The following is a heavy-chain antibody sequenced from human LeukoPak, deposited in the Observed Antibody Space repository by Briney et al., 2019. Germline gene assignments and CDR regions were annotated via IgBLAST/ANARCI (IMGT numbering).Heavy chain of an antibody. Sequence: GGSLRLSCAASGFTFSSYSMNWVRQAPGKGLEWVSSISSSSSYIYYADSVKGRFTISRDNAKNSLYLQMNSLRDEDTAVYYCARDWDYVWGSYRFGYWGQGTLVTVSS. V-gene: IGHV3-21*01. D-gene: IGHD3-16*02. J-gene: IGHJ4*02. CDR2: ISSSSSYI. CDR3: ARDWDYVWGSYRFGY. CDR1: GFTFSSYS.